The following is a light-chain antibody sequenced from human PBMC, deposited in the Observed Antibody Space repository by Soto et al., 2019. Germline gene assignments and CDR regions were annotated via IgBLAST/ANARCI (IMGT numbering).Light chain of an antibody. V-gene: IGKV3-20*01. J-gene: IGKJ1*01. CDR3: QHYGNSPQT. CDR1: QSVSSSF. CDR2: AAS. Sequence: ESLVTESPGNLPIPQREGATLFCRASQSVSSSFLAWYQQKPGQAPRLLIYAASSRATGIPDRFSGSGSGTDFTLTISRLEPEDFAVYYCQHYGNSPQTFGQGTKVDIK.